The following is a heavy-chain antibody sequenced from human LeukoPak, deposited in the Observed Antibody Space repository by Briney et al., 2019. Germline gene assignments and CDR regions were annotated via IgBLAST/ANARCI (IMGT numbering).Heavy chain of an antibody. CDR1: GFTFSSYW. D-gene: IGHD3-22*01. CDR2: INQDGSEK. J-gene: IGHJ4*02. V-gene: IGHV3-7*01. CDR3: ARVTGDTSSYRPCNY. Sequence: GGSLRLSCAVSGFTFSSYWMNWVRQAPGKGLEGVANINQDGSEKYYVDYVKGRFTISRDNAKNSLYLQMNSLRAEDTAMYYCARVTGDTSSYRPCNYWGQGTLVTVSS.